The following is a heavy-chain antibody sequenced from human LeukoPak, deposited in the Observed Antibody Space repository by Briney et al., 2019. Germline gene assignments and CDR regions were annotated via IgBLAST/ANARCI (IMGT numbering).Heavy chain of an antibody. Sequence: ASEKVSCKTSGYTFTVKFLHWLRQAPGQGLEWMGGIEPNSGGAVYGQNFRGRVTVTRDTSVSTAYMELSRLRSDDTAVYYCAIENYYDSSGYSKAFDYWGQGTLVTVSS. CDR1: GYTFTVKF. J-gene: IGHJ4*02. CDR2: IEPNSGGA. D-gene: IGHD3-22*01. CDR3: AIENYYDSSGYSKAFDY. V-gene: IGHV1-2*02.